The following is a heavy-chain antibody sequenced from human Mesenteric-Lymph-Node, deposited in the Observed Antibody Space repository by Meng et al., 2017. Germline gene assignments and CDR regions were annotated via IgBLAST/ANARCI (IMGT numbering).Heavy chain of an antibody. CDR3: AKDGAQTGSGDYYYGMDV. V-gene: IGHV3-23*01. J-gene: IGHJ6*02. Sequence: GESLKISCAASGFTFDDYGMSWVRQAPGKWLEWVSAISGSGGSTYYADSVKGRFTISRDNSKNTLYLQMNSLRAEDTAVYYCAKDGAQTGSGDYYYGMDVWGQGTTVIVSS. CDR2: ISGSGGST. CDR1: GFTFDDYG. D-gene: IGHD2-15*01.